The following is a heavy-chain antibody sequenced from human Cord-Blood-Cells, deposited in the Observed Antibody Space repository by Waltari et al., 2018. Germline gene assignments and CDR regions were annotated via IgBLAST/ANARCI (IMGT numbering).Heavy chain of an antibody. CDR3: ATLYYDFWSGYQNFDS. CDR2: INTNTGNP. Sequence: QVQLVQSGSELKKPGASVKVSCKASGYTFTSYAMNWVRQAPGQGLEWMGWINTNTGNPTYAQGFTGLLFFSLDTSVSTAYLQISSLKAEDTAVYYCATLYYDFWSGYQNFDSWGQGTLVTVSS. V-gene: IGHV7-4-1*02. J-gene: IGHJ4*02. CDR1: GYTFTSYA. D-gene: IGHD3-3*01.